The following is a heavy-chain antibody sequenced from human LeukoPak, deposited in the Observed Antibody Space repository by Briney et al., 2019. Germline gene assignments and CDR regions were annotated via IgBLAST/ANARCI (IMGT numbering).Heavy chain of an antibody. J-gene: IGHJ6*03. CDR2: ISSSSSTI. V-gene: IGHV3-48*01. CDR3: AKVRSMVRGVIYYYYMDV. CDR1: GFTFSSSG. D-gene: IGHD3-10*01. Sequence: GGSLRLSCAASGFTFSSSGMHWVRQAPGKGLEWVSYISSSSSTIYYADSVKGRFTISRDNSKNTLYLQMNSLRAEDTAVYYCAKVRSMVRGVIYYYYMDVWGKGTTVTVSS.